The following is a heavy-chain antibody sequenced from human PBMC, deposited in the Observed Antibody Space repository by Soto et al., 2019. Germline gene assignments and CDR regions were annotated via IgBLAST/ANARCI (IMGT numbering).Heavy chain of an antibody. V-gene: IGHV4-4*07. CDR1: GGSISSYY. CDR2: IYTSGST. CDR3: ARACSSNSCYDVFDY. Sequence: SETLSLTCTVSGGSISSYYWSWIRQPAGKGLEWIGRIYTSGSTNYNPSLKSRVTMSVDTSKNQFSLKLSSVTAADAAVYYCARACSSNSCYDVFDYWGQGTLVTVSS. D-gene: IGHD2-2*01. J-gene: IGHJ4*02.